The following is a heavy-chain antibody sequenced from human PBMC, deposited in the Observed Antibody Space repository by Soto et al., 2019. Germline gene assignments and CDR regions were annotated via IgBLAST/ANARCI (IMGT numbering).Heavy chain of an antibody. CDR1: GFTFSSYA. J-gene: IGHJ4*02. Sequence: QSGGSLRLSCAASGFTFSSYAMSWVRQAPGKGLEWVSAISGSGGSTYYADSVKGRFTISRDNSKNTLYLQMNSLRAEDTAVYYCANLQGSYDSTYFDYWGQGTLVTVSS. V-gene: IGHV3-23*01. D-gene: IGHD3-22*01. CDR3: ANLQGSYDSTYFDY. CDR2: ISGSGGST.